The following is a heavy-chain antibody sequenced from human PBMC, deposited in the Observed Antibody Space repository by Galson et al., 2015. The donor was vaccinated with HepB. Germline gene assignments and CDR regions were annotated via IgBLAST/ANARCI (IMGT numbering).Heavy chain of an antibody. CDR1: GYSFTSYW. CDR3: ARQGGNCSSTSCYGYYYYYMDV. D-gene: IGHD2-2*01. J-gene: IGHJ6*03. CDR2: IYPGDSDT. V-gene: IGHV5-51*01. Sequence: QSGAEVKKPGESLKISCKGSGYSFTSYWIGWVRQMPGKGLEWMGIIYPGDSDTRYSPSFQGQVTISADKSISTAYLQWSSLKASDTAMYYCARQGGNCSSTSCYGYYYYYMDVWGKGTTVTVSS.